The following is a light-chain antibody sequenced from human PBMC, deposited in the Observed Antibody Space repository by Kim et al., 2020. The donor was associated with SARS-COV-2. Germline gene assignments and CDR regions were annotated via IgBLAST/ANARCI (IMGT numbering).Light chain of an antibody. CDR3: NSRDSSGNHLV. J-gene: IGLJ2*01. CDR2: GKN. V-gene: IGLV3-19*01. Sequence: ALGQTVRSTCQGDSLRSYYASWYQQKPVQAPVLVIYGKNNRPSGIPNRFSGSSSGNTASLTITGAQAEDEADYYCNSRDSSGNHLVFGGGTQLTVL. CDR1: SLRSYY.